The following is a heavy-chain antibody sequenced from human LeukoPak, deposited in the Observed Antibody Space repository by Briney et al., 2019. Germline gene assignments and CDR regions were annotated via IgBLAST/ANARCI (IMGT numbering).Heavy chain of an antibody. J-gene: IGHJ3*02. D-gene: IGHD3-10*01. V-gene: IGHV4-59*01. Sequence: PSETLSLTCTVSGGSISSYYWSWIRQPPGKGLEWIGYIYYSGSTNYNPSLKSRVTISVDTSKNQFSLKLSSVTAADTAVYYCASSRITMVRGVKENAFDIWGQGTMVTVSS. CDR2: IYYSGST. CDR1: GGSISSYY. CDR3: ASSRITMVRGVKENAFDI.